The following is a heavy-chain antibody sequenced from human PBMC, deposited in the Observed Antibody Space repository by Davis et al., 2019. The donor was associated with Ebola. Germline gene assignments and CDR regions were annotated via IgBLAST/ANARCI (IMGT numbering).Heavy chain of an antibody. CDR1: GFTFSNYA. D-gene: IGHD5-12*01. Sequence: GESLKISCAASGFTFSNYAMNWVRQAPGKGLEWISSISTGSRYIYYTDSVKGRFTVSRDNSKNTVYLQMNSLRAEDTAVYFCAKDHRFIVAAVTGLDYWGQGTPVTVSS. J-gene: IGHJ4*02. V-gene: IGHV3-21*06. CDR3: AKDHRFIVAAVTGLDY. CDR2: ISTGSRYI.